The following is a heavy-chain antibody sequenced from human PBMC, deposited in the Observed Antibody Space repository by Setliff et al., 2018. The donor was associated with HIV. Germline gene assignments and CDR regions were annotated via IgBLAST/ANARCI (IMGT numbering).Heavy chain of an antibody. CDR3: ARDHGIAASVHDAFDL. Sequence: ASVKVSCKASGYTFTSYALHWVRQAPGQRLEWMGWINAGNGHTKYSQKFQGRVSITRDTSASTAYMELSSLRSEDTAVYYCARDHGIAASVHDAFDLWGQGTMVTVSS. D-gene: IGHD6-13*01. CDR1: GYTFTSYA. J-gene: IGHJ3*01. V-gene: IGHV1-3*01. CDR2: INAGNGHT.